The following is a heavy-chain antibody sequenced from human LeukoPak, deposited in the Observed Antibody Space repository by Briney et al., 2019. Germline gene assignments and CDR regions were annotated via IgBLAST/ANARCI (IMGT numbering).Heavy chain of an antibody. J-gene: IGHJ4*02. Sequence: GGSLRLSCAASGFTFDDYAMHWVRQAPGKGLEWVSGISWNSGSIGYADSVKGRFTISRDNAKNSLYLQMNSLRAEDTALYYCAKDMWVSSGWYSSFDYWGQGTLVTVSS. CDR3: AKDMWVSSGWYSSFDY. V-gene: IGHV3-9*01. CDR2: ISWNSGSI. CDR1: GFTFDDYA. D-gene: IGHD6-19*01.